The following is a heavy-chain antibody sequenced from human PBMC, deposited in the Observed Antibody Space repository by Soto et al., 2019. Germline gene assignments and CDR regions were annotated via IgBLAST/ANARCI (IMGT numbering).Heavy chain of an antibody. D-gene: IGHD2-2*02. J-gene: IGHJ6*02. CDR2: ISYDGSNK. CDR3: ARDEGRVPAAIRNYYYYGMDV. CDR1: GFTFSGYA. Sequence: PGGSLRLSCAASGFTFSGYAMHWVRQAPGKGLEWVAVISYDGSNKYYADSVKGRFTISRDNSKNTLYLQMNSLRAEDTAVYHCARDEGRVPAAIRNYYYYGMDVWGQGTTVTVSS. V-gene: IGHV3-30-3*01.